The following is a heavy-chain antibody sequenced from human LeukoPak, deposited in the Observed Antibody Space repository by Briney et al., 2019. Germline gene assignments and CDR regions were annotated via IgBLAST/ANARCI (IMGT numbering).Heavy chain of an antibody. D-gene: IGHD6-13*01. V-gene: IGHV1-69*13. CDR2: IIPIFGTA. Sequence: ASVKVSCKASGGTFSSYAISWVRQAPGQGLEWMGGIIPIFGTANYAQKFQGRVTITADESTSTAYMELSSLRSEDTAVYYCARAGEQQPLQLYYFDYWGQGTLVTVSS. CDR1: GGTFSSYA. CDR3: ARAGEQQPLQLYYFDY. J-gene: IGHJ4*02.